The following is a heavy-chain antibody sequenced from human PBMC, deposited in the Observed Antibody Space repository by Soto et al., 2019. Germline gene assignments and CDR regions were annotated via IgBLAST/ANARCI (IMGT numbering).Heavy chain of an antibody. J-gene: IGHJ4*02. D-gene: IGHD2-15*01. CDR3: AKASTGYCSGGSCYSGFDY. V-gene: IGHV3-23*01. CDR1: GFTFSSYA. CDR2: ISGSGGST. Sequence: GGSLRLSCAASGFTFSSYAMSWVRQAPGKGLEWVSAISGSGGSTYYADSVKGRFTISRDNSKNTLYLQMNSLRAEDTAVYYCAKASTGYCSGGSCYSGFDYWGQGTLVTVSS.